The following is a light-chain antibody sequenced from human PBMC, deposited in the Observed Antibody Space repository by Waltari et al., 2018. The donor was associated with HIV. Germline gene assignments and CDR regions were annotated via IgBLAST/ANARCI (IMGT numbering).Light chain of an antibody. Sequence: QSALTQPASVSGSPGQSITISCTGTSSDVGDYDYVSWYQQHPGKAPKLMIYEVSNRPSGVSNRFSGSKSGNTASLTISGLQAEDEADYYCSSYTSSNTLVVFGGGTKVTVL. CDR2: EVS. V-gene: IGLV2-14*01. J-gene: IGLJ2*01. CDR1: SSDVGDYDY. CDR3: SSYTSSNTLVV.